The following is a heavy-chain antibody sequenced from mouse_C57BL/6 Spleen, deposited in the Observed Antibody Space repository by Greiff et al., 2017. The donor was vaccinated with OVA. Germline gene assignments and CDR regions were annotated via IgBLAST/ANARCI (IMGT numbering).Heavy chain of an antibody. J-gene: IGHJ2*01. V-gene: IGHV5-4*01. CDR1: GFTFSSYA. CDR3: ARSPYYGSSSDY. D-gene: IGHD1-1*01. CDR2: ISDGGSYT. Sequence: EVQLVESGGGLVKPGGSLKLSCAASGFTFSSYAMSWVRQTPEKRLEWVATISDGGSYTYYPDNVKGRFTISRDNAKNNRYLQMSHLKSEDTAMYDCARSPYYGSSSDYWGQGTTLTVSS.